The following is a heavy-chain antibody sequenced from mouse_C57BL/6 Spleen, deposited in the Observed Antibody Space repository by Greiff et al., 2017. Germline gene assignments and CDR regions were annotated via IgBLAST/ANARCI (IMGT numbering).Heavy chain of an antibody. CDR2: INPNNGGT. CDR1: GYTFTDYN. CDR3: ARWLEAMDY. D-gene: IGHD2-2*01. J-gene: IGHJ4*01. Sequence: SGPELVKPGASVKIPCKASGYTFTDYNMDWVRQSHGKSLEWIGDINPNNGGTIYNQKFKGKATLTVDKSSSTAYMELRSLTSEDTAVYYCARWLEAMDYWGQGTSVTVSS. V-gene: IGHV1-18*01.